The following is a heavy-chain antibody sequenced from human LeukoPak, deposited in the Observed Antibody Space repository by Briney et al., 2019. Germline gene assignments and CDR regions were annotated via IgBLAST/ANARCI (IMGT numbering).Heavy chain of an antibody. D-gene: IGHD3-10*01. CDR1: GFTFSSYA. Sequence: PSGSLPLSCATSGFTFSSYAMSWVRQAPGKGLEWVSAISGNGGSTYYTDSVKGRFTISRDNSKNTLYVQMNSLRAEDTAVYYCAKAGDYYYYSCMDVWGQGTTVTVSS. J-gene: IGHJ6*02. V-gene: IGHV3-23*01. CDR3: AKAGDYYYYSCMDV. CDR2: ISGNGGST.